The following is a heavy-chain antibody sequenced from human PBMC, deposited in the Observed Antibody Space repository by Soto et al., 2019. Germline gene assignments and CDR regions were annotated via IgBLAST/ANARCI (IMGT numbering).Heavy chain of an antibody. CDR3: ARVPANDYGDYDGYFDY. CDR2: IYSGGST. D-gene: IGHD4-17*01. Sequence: GSLRLSCAASGFTVSSNYMSWVRQAPGKGLEWVSVIYSGGSTYYADSVKGRFTISRDNSKNTLYLQMNSLRAEDTAVYYCARVPANDYGDYDGYFDYWGQGTLVTVSS. J-gene: IGHJ4*02. CDR1: GFTVSSNY. V-gene: IGHV3-53*01.